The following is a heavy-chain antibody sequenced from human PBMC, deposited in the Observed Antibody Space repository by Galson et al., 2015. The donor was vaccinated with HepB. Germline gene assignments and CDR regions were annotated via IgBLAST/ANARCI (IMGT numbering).Heavy chain of an antibody. CDR2: INHSGST. CDR1: GGSFSGYY. Sequence: LSLTCAVYGGSFSGYYWSWIRQPPGKGLEWIGEINHSGSTNYNPSLKSRVTISVDTSKNQFSLKLSSVTAADTAVYYCARNSHYWGQGTLVTVSS. D-gene: IGHD2/OR15-2a*01. CDR3: ARNSHY. V-gene: IGHV4-34*01. J-gene: IGHJ4*02.